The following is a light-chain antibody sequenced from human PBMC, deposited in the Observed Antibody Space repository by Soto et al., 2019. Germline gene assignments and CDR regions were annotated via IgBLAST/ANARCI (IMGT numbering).Light chain of an antibody. Sequence: DIVMTQSPLSLPVTLGQPASISCRSSQSLVHSDGIAYFSWFQQRPGRSPRRLIYKVSNQDSGVPARFSGSGSGTDFALKISRVEAEDVGVYYCMQGTHWPITFGQGTRLEIK. J-gene: IGKJ5*01. CDR2: KVS. CDR1: QSLVHSDGIAY. V-gene: IGKV2-30*02. CDR3: MQGTHWPIT.